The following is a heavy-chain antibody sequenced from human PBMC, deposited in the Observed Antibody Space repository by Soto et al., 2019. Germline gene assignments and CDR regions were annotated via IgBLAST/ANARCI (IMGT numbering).Heavy chain of an antibody. J-gene: IGHJ6*03. CDR2: MNPNSGNT. CDR1: GYTFTSYD. Sequence: QVQLVQSGAEVKKPGASVKVSCKASGYTFTSYDINWVRQATGQGLEWMGWMNPNSGNTGYAQKFQGRVTMTRNTSISTAYMELSSLRSEDTAVYYCARGLSSSWYDYYYYRDVWGKGTTVTVSS. V-gene: IGHV1-8*01. CDR3: ARGLSSSWYDYYYYRDV. D-gene: IGHD6-13*01.